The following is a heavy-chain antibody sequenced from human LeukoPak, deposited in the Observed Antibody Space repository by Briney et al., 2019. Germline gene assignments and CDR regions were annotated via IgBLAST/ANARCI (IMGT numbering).Heavy chain of an antibody. D-gene: IGHD5-18*01. CDR2: IYYSGSP. J-gene: IGHJ4*02. CDR1: GGSISSSNYY. CDR3: ARRGAYSFGFIYYFDY. V-gene: IGHV4-39*02. Sequence: PSETLSLTCTVSGGSISSSNYYWGWIRQPPGKGLEWIGNIYYSGSPYYNPSLKSRVTISVDTAKNHFSLNLSSVTAADTAVYYCARRGAYSFGFIYYFDYWGQGTLVTVSS.